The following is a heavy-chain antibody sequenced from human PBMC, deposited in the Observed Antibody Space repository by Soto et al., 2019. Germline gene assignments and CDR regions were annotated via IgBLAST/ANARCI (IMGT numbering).Heavy chain of an antibody. Sequence: PSETLSLTCTVSGGSISSSSYYWGWIRQPPGKGLEWIGSIYYSGSTYYNPSLKSRVTISVDTSKNQFSLKLSSVTAADTAVYYCARSVWNYYYYGMDVWGQGTTVTVSS. D-gene: IGHD3-16*01. V-gene: IGHV4-39*07. CDR1: GGSISSSSYY. CDR3: ARSVWNYYYYGMDV. CDR2: IYYSGST. J-gene: IGHJ6*02.